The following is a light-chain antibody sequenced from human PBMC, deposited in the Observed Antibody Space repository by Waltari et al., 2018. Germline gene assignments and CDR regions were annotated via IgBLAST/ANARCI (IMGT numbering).Light chain of an antibody. Sequence: QSALTQPASVSGSPGQSITISCTGTSSDVGSYDLVSWYQHPPGKAPKPMIYEGTKRPSGVSIRFSGSKSGNTASLTISGVQAEDEADYYCCSYAGSDTLIFGGGTKLTVL. J-gene: IGLJ2*01. V-gene: IGLV2-23*01. CDR1: SSDVGSYDL. CDR2: EGT. CDR3: CSYAGSDTLI.